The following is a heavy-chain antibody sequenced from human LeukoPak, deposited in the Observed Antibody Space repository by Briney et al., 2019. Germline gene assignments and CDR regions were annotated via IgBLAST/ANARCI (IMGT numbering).Heavy chain of an antibody. CDR1: GFTFDDYA. V-gene: IGHV3-9*01. CDR2: ISWNSGSM. D-gene: IGHD6-13*01. Sequence: PGGSLGLSCAASGFTFDDYAMHWVRQAPGKGLEWVSGISWNSGSMGYADSVKGRFTISRDNAKNSLYLQMNSLRAEDTALYYCAKESRDWFDPWGQGTLVTVSS. CDR3: AKESRDWFDP. J-gene: IGHJ5*02.